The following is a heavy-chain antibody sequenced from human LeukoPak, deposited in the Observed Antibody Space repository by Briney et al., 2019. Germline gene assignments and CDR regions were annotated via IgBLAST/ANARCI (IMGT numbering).Heavy chain of an antibody. J-gene: IGHJ4*02. CDR3: ARVPGIAVAGDY. Sequence: GGSLRLSCAASGFTFSSCWMSWVRQAPGKGLEWVANIKQDGSEKYYVDSVKGRFTISRDNAKNSLYLQMNSLRAEDTAVYYCARVPGIAVAGDYWGQGTLVTVSS. V-gene: IGHV3-7*04. CDR1: GFTFSSCW. D-gene: IGHD6-19*01. CDR2: IKQDGSEK.